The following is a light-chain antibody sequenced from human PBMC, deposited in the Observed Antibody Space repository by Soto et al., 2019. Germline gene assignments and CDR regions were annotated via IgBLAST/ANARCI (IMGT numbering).Light chain of an antibody. V-gene: IGKV3-11*01. J-gene: IGKJ2*01. Sequence: EVVLTQSPATLSLSPGERATLSCRASQNVRSYLAWYQQKPGQAPRLLIYDASKRPTGIPASFSGSGSGTDYTLTISSLEPEYFAVYCCQQRNNWFTFGQGTKVEIK. CDR3: QQRNNWFT. CDR1: QNVRSY. CDR2: DAS.